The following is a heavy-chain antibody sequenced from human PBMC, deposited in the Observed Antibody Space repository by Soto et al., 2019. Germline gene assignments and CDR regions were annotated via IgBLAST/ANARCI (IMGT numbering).Heavy chain of an antibody. V-gene: IGHV3-21*01. J-gene: IGHJ3*02. CDR2: ISSSSSYI. D-gene: IGHD3-10*01. CDR1: GVTFSSYS. Sequence: EVQLVESGGGLVKPGGSLRLSCAASGVTFSSYSMNWVRQAPGKGLEWVSSISSSSSYIYYADSVKGRFTISRDNAKNSLYLQMNSLRAEDTAVYYCARVLPTRGAFDIWGQGTMVTVSS. CDR3: ARVLPTRGAFDI.